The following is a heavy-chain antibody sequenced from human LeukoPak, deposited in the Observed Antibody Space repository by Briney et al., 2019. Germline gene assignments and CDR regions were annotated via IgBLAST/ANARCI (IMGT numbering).Heavy chain of an antibody. J-gene: IGHJ3*01. V-gene: IGHV1-46*01. D-gene: IGHD3-10*01. CDR2: IDPSGGTT. CDR1: GYSFTSLY. CDR3: ARDRARVGTKDDAFDV. Sequence: ASVKVSCKASGYSFTSLYMHWVRQASGQAPEWMGAIDPSGGTTRYAQKFQGRITMTRDTSTSTVHLELSSLRYDDTAVYYCARDRARVGTKDDAFDVWGQGTMVIVSS.